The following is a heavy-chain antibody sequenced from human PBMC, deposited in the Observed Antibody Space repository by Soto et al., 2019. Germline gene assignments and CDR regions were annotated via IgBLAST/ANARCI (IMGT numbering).Heavy chain of an antibody. CDR1: GFTFNRYA. J-gene: IGHJ4*02. Sequence: GGSLRLSCAASGFTFNRYAMNWVRQPAGKGLEWVSGISGSGATTYYADSVKGRFTISRDNSKNTLYLQMNSLGAGDTAVYYCAKDPEVVVTAPDYWGQGTLVTVSS. D-gene: IGHD2-21*02. CDR2: ISGSGATT. V-gene: IGHV3-23*01. CDR3: AKDPEVVVTAPDY.